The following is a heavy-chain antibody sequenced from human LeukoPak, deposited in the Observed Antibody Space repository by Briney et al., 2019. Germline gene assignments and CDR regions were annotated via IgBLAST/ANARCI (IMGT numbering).Heavy chain of an antibody. CDR3: AREGTAEFDAFDI. V-gene: IGHV3-30*01. J-gene: IGHJ3*02. Sequence: GSLRLSCAASGFTFNSYPMQWVRQAPGKGLEWVAFLSSDGSYKLHADSVKGRFTISRDNSKNTLYLQMDTLRVEDTAVYYCAREGTAEFDAFDIWGQGTMVSVSS. CDR2: LSSDGSYK. CDR1: GFTFNSYP. D-gene: IGHD6-13*01.